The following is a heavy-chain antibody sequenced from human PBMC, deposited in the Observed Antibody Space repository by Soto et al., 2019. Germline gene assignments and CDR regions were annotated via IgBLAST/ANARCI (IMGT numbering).Heavy chain of an antibody. CDR1: GFTFRTYG. D-gene: IGHD1-26*01. Sequence: VQLVESGGGVVQPGRSLRLSCAASGFTFRTYGMYWVRQAPGKGLEGVAVIWYDASNKYYADSVKGRFTISRDDSENTLYVKRNGLRAEDTAVYYCARGRVEGGELDLWGQGTVVTVSS. CDR2: IWYDASNK. V-gene: IGHV3-33*01. J-gene: IGHJ4*02. CDR3: ARGRVEGGELDL.